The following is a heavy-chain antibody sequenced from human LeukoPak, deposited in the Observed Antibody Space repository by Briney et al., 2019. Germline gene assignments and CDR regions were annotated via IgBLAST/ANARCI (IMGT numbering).Heavy chain of an antibody. CDR3: AKAHQVVPAASRPDC. Sequence: GGSLRLSCAASGFTFSGYGMHWVRQAPGKGLEWMSFIRYDGTNKYYADSVKGRLTISRDNSKNTLYLQMSSLRAEDTAVYYCAKAHQVVPAASRPDCWGQGTLVTVSS. D-gene: IGHD2-2*01. CDR2: IRYDGTNK. J-gene: IGHJ4*02. CDR1: GFTFSGYG. V-gene: IGHV3-30*02.